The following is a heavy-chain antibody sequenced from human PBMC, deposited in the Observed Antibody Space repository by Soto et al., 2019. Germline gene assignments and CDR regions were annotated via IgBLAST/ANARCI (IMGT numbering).Heavy chain of an antibody. CDR2: IDSGGRTT. V-gene: IGHV3-74*01. CDR3: ARWFTYGNFDYFDY. Sequence: GGSLRLSCAASGFSFSSDWMHWFRQAPGKGLVWVSRIDSGGRTTTYADSVKGRFTISRDNTKNTLYLQMNGLRAEDTALYYCARWFTYGNFDYFDYWGQGAQVTVSS. D-gene: IGHD3-10*01. J-gene: IGHJ4*02. CDR1: GFSFSSDW.